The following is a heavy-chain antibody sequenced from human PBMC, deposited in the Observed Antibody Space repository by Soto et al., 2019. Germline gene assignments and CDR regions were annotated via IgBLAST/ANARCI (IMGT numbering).Heavy chain of an antibody. V-gene: IGHV5-51*01. CDR1: GYSFTNYW. CDR2: IYPGDSDT. CDR3: ARASGSDGMDA. Sequence: GESLKISCNGSGYSFTNYWIVWVRQMPGKGLEWMGSIYPGDSDTRYRPSFQGQVTISADESITTAYLQWTSLKASDTAMYYCARASGSDGMDAWGQGTTVTVSS. J-gene: IGHJ6*02.